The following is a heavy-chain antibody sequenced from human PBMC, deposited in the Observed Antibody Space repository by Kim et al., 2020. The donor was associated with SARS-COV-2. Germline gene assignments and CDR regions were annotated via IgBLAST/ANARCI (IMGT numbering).Heavy chain of an antibody. Sequence: NYAQKLKVRVTMTTDTSTSTAYMELRSLRSDDTAVYYCARSEVGASWFDPWGQGTLVTVSS. CDR3: ARSEVGASWFDP. D-gene: IGHD1-26*01. V-gene: IGHV1-18*01. J-gene: IGHJ5*02.